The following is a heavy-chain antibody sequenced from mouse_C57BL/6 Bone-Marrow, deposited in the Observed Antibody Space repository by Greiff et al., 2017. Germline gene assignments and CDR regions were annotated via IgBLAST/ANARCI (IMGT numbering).Heavy chain of an antibody. Sequence: VQLKQSGAELVRPGASVKLSCTASGFNIKDYYMHWVKPRPEQGLEWIGRIDPEDGDTEYAPKFQGKATMTADTSSNTAYLQLSSLTVEDTAVYYCSTYGSSYVDYWGQGTTLTVSS. CDR3: STYGSSYVDY. D-gene: IGHD1-1*01. CDR2: IDPEDGDT. J-gene: IGHJ2*01. V-gene: IGHV14-1*01. CDR1: GFNIKDYY.